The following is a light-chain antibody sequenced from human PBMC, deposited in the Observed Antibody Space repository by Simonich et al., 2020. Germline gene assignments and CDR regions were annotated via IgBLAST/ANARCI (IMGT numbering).Light chain of an antibody. Sequence: SYELTQPPSVSVSPGQTARITCSGDALPKQYAYWYQQKPGQAPVLVIYKDSERPSGIPERVSGSSSGTTGTLTISGVQAEDEADYYCQSADSSGTYPEVFGGGTKLTVL. CDR2: KDS. CDR1: ALPKQY. V-gene: IGLV3-25*03. J-gene: IGLJ3*02. CDR3: QSADSSGTYPEV.